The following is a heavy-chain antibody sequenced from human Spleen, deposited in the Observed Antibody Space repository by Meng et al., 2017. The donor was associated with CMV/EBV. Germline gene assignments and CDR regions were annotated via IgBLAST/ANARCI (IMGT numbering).Heavy chain of an antibody. CDR3: ARGDLSVDTAMANWFDP. Sequence: SVKVSFKASAGTFSSYAISWVRQPPGQGLEWMGGIIPIFGTANYAQKFQGRVTITTEESTSTAYMELSSLRSEDKAVYYCARGDLSVDTAMANWFDPWGQGTLVTVSS. CDR2: IIPIFGTA. V-gene: IGHV1-69*05. J-gene: IGHJ5*02. CDR1: AGTFSSYA. D-gene: IGHD5-18*01.